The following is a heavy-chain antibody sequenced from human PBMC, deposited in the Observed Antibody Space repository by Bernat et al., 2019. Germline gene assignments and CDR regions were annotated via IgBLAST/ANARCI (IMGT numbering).Heavy chain of an antibody. J-gene: IGHJ6*02. CDR2: ISYDGSNK. CDR1: GFTFSSYA. CDR3: SLYGKDV. Sequence: QVQLVESGGGVVQPGRSLRLSCAASGFTFSSYAMHWVRQAPGKGLEWVAGISYDGSNKYYADSVKGRFTISRDNSKNTLYLQMNSLRAEDTAVYYCSLYGKDVWGQGTPVTVSS. V-gene: IGHV3-30-3*01.